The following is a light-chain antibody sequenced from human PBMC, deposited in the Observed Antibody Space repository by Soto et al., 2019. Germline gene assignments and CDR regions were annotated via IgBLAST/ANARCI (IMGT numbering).Light chain of an antibody. J-gene: IGKJ5*01. Sequence: PWARDTLSCRASPSVNWYLPCSQQNPCXAPRLLIYYVSNRATGSPARLSGSGSATDFTLTISSIEPRDFAVYYCQQRNDWKGTFGQGTRLEIK. V-gene: IGKV3-11*01. CDR3: QQRNDWKGT. CDR2: YVS. CDR1: PSVNWY.